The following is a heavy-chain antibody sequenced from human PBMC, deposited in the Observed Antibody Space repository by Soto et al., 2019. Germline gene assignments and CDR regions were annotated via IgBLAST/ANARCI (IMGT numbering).Heavy chain of an antibody. CDR1: GFTFSTYS. Sequence: GGSLRLSCAASGFTFSTYSMNWVRQAPGKGLEWVSHISSSSSPIYYADSVKGRFTISRDNAKNSLYLQMNSLRDEDTAVYYCARFRGYSYGFRDVCGQGTTVTGSS. J-gene: IGHJ6*02. V-gene: IGHV3-48*02. CDR3: ARFRGYSYGFRDV. CDR2: ISSSSSPI. D-gene: IGHD5-18*01.